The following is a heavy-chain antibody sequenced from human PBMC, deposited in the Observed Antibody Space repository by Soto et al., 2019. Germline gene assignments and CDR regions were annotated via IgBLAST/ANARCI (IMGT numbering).Heavy chain of an antibody. CDR3: ARVHLGELSPRHAFDI. D-gene: IGHD3-16*02. Sequence: EVQLLESGGGLVQPGGSLSLSCAASGFTFSSYAMSWFRQAPGKGLEWVSAISGSGGSTYYADSVKGRFTISRDNSKNTLYLQMNSLRAEDTAVYYCARVHLGELSPRHAFDIWGQGTMVTVSS. V-gene: IGHV3-23*01. J-gene: IGHJ3*02. CDR1: GFTFSSYA. CDR2: ISGSGGST.